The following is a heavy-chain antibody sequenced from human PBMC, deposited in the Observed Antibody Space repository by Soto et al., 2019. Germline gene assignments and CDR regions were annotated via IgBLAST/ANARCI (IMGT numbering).Heavy chain of an antibody. CDR2: IYPGDSDT. J-gene: IGHJ6*02. CDR1: GYSFTSYW. V-gene: IGHV5-51*01. D-gene: IGHD2-2*01. CDR3: AGLPTHCSSTSCHRHEYYYYYGMDV. Sequence: GESLKISCKVSGYSFTSYWIGWVRQMPGKGLEWMGIIYPGDSDTRYSPSFQGQVTISADKSISTAYLQWSSLKASDTAMYYCAGLPTHCSSTSCHRHEYYYYYGMDVWGQGTTVPVSS.